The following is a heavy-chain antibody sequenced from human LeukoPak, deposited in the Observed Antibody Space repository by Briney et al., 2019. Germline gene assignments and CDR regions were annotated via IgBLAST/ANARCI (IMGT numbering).Heavy chain of an antibody. V-gene: IGHV4-4*07. J-gene: IGHJ5*02. CDR2: IYTSGST. D-gene: IGHD3-22*01. CDR1: GGSISSYY. CDR3: ARADYHDSSGYYFWFDP. Sequence: SETLSLTCTVSGGSISSYYWSWIRQPAGKGLEWIGRIYTSGSTNYNPSLKSRVTMSVDTSKNQFSLKLSSVTAADTAVYYCARADYHDSSGYYFWFDPWGQGTLVTVSS.